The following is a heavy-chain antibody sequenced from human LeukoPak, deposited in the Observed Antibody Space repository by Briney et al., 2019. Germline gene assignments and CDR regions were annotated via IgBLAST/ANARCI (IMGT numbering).Heavy chain of an antibody. Sequence: SETLSLTCAVYGGSFSGYYWSWIRQPPGKGLEWIGEINHSGSTNYNPSLKSRVTISVDTSKNQFSLKLSSVTAADTAVYYCASLTLDYGDYWGQGTLVTVSS. CDR1: GGSFSGYY. V-gene: IGHV4-34*01. CDR2: INHSGST. CDR3: ASLTLDYGDY. J-gene: IGHJ4*02.